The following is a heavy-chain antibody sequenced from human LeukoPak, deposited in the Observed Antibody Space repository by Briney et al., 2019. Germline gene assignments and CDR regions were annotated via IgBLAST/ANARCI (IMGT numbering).Heavy chain of an antibody. D-gene: IGHD2-2*01. CDR1: GFTFSSYW. Sequence: GGSLRLYCAASGFTFSSYWMSWVRQAPGKGLEWVANIKQDGSEKYYVDSVKGRFTISRDNAKNSLYLQMNSLRAEDTAVYYCARDSGFLYCSSTSCLPRGYFDYWGQGTLVTVSS. V-gene: IGHV3-7*01. CDR3: ARDSGFLYCSSTSCLPRGYFDY. CDR2: IKQDGSEK. J-gene: IGHJ4*02.